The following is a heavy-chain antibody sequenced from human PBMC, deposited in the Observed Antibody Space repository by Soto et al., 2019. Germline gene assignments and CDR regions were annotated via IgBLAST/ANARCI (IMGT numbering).Heavy chain of an antibody. CDR2: ISAHNGNT. V-gene: IGHV1-18*01. CDR1: GYGFTTYG. CDR3: ARGRYGDY. Sequence: QIHLVQSGAEVKKPGASLKVSCKGSGYGFTTYGITWVRQAPGQGLEWMAWISAHNGNTNYAQKLQGRVTVTRDTSTSTAYMELRSLRSDATAVYYCARGRYGDYWGQGALVTVSS. D-gene: IGHD1-1*01. J-gene: IGHJ4*02.